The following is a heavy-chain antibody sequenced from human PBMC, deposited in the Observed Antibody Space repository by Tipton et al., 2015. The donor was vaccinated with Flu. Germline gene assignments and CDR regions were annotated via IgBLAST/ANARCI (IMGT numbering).Heavy chain of an antibody. CDR3: AREHLARPRYFDY. CDR1: GFTVSTKY. V-gene: IGHV3-66*01. Sequence: SLRLSCAASGFTVSTKYMTWVRQAPGKGLEWVSVIYSGGDTNYADSVKGRFTLSRDISRNTVDLQMNSLTVDDTAIYYCAREHLARPRYFDYWGQGTMVTVSS. J-gene: IGHJ4*02. CDR2: IYSGGDT.